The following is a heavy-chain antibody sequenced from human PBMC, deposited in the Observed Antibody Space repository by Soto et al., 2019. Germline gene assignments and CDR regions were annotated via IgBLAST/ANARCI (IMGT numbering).Heavy chain of an antibody. D-gene: IGHD3-10*01. CDR2: INHSGST. V-gene: IGHV4-34*01. CDR1: GGSLSGYY. Sequence: QVQLQQWGAGLLKPSETLSRTCAVYGGSLSGYYWSWIRQPPGKGLEWIGEINHSGSTNYNPSLKSRVTISVDTSKNQFSLKLTSVTAADTAVYYCARRVTMQYYFDYWGQGTLVPVSS. CDR3: ARRVTMQYYFDY. J-gene: IGHJ4*02.